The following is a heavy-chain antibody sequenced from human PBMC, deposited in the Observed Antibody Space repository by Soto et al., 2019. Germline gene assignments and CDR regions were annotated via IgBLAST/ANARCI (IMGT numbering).Heavy chain of an antibody. CDR1: GFTFEAYS. CDR2: ISGDSGSS. CDR3: TKRRSARPGFDAFDL. V-gene: IGHV3-9*01. Sequence: GGSVRLSCAASGFTFEAYSLHWVRQLPGKGLEWVAGISGDSGSSGYADSVRGRFTVSRDNAKNSLFLQMSSLSPEDTALYYCTKRRSARPGFDAFDLWGQGTMVTVSS. J-gene: IGHJ3*01.